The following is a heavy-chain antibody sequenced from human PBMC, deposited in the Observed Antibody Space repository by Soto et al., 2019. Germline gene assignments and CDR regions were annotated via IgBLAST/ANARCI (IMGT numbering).Heavy chain of an antibody. V-gene: IGHV3-33*01. CDR1: GFTFNTYS. J-gene: IGHJ4*02. CDR2: IWYDGTQK. Sequence: QVQLEESGGGVVQPGRSLRLSCEASGFTFNTYSMHWVRQPPGKGLEWLAAIWYDGTQKYYADSVKGRFIISRDNSKKTRSLEMNSLRAEDTAVYYCARAGGTTVTGLWHFDSWGQGTLVTVSS. CDR3: ARAGGTTVTGLWHFDS. D-gene: IGHD4-17*01.